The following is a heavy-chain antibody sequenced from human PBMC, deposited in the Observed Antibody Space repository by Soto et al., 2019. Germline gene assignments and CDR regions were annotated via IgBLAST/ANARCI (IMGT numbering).Heavy chain of an antibody. CDR1: GGSISSSY. J-gene: IGHJ4*02. Sequence: QVQLQESGPGLVKPSETLSLTCSVSGGSISSSYWSCIRQPPGKGLEWIGYIYYSGSTTYNPSLMSRDTISVNTSKIQFSLKLSSVTAADTAVYYCARDEGSSYRYRYWGQGTLVTVSS. D-gene: IGHD3-16*02. V-gene: IGHV4-59*01. CDR3: ARDEGSSYRYRY. CDR2: IYYSGST.